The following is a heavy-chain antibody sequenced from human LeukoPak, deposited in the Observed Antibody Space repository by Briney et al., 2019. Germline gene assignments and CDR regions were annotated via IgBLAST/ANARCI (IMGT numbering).Heavy chain of an antibody. CDR3: AKFSSGAFDY. D-gene: IGHD6-25*01. Sequence: GMSLRLSCAASGFTFSSYAMNWVRQAPGKGLEWVSLISVSGPNTYYADSVKGRFTISRDNSKNTLYLQMNSLRVEDTAIYYCAKFSSGAFDYWGQGTLVTVSS. CDR1: GFTFSSYA. V-gene: IGHV3-23*01. CDR2: ISVSGPNT. J-gene: IGHJ4*02.